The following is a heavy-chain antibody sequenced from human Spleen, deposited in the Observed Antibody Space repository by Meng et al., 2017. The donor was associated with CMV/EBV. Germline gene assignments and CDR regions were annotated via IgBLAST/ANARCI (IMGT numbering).Heavy chain of an antibody. CDR3: ARVSAIEGATGAFDI. J-gene: IGHJ3*02. D-gene: IGHD1-26*01. CDR1: GFTFSSYS. CDR2: ISSSSSYI. Sequence: GESLKISCAASGFTFSSYSMNWVRQAPGKGLEWVSSISSSSSYIYYADSVKGRFTISRDNAKKSLFLQMNSLRADDTAVYYCARVSAIEGATGAFDIWGQGTMVTVSS. V-gene: IGHV3-21*04.